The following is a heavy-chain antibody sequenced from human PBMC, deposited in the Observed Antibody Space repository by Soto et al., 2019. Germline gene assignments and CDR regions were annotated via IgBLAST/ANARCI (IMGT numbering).Heavy chain of an antibody. D-gene: IGHD3-3*01. CDR3: AGGGRYYDFWSGYQCYYGMDV. CDR2: INHSGST. CDR1: GGSFSGYY. Sequence: PSETLSLTCAVYGGSFSGYYWSWIRQPPGKGLEWIGEINHSGSTNYNPSLRSRVTISVDTSKNQFSLKLSSVTAADTAVYYCAGGGRYYDFWSGYQCYYGMDVWGQGTTVTVSS. J-gene: IGHJ6*02. V-gene: IGHV4-34*01.